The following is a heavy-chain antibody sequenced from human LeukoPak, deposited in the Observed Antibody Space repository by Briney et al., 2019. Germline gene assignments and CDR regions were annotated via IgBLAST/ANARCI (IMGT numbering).Heavy chain of an antibody. D-gene: IGHD6-13*01. CDR1: GGSISSSSYY. Sequence: SETLSLTCTVSGGSISSSSYYWSWIRQPPGKGLEWIGYIYYSGSTNYNPSLKSRVTISVDTSKNQFSLKLSSVTAADTAVYYCARDDSSSWYNWFDPWGQGTLVTASS. V-gene: IGHV4-61*01. CDR2: IYYSGST. CDR3: ARDDSSSWYNWFDP. J-gene: IGHJ5*02.